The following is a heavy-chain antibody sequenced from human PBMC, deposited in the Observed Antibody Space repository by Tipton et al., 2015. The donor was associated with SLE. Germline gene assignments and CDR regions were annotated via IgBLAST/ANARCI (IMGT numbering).Heavy chain of an antibody. J-gene: IGHJ1*01. Sequence: GSLRLSCAASGFTFSSYSMNWVRQAPGKGLEWVSYISSSSSTIYYADSVKGRFTISRDNAKNSLYLQMNSLRAEDTAVYYCARGDGSSSTDFQHWGQGTLVTVSS. CDR3: ARGDGSSSTDFQH. CDR2: ISSSSSTI. V-gene: IGHV3-48*01. CDR1: GFTFSSYS. D-gene: IGHD6-6*01.